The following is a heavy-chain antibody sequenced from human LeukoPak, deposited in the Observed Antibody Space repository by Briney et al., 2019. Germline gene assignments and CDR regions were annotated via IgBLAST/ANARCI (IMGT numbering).Heavy chain of an antibody. CDR1: GYTFTSYG. CDR3: ARQYYDFWSGYYTPNWFDP. J-gene: IGHJ5*02. D-gene: IGHD3-3*01. CDR2: ISAYNGNT. V-gene: IGHV1-18*01. Sequence: ASVKVSCKASGYTFTSYGISWVRQAPGQGLEWMGWISAYNGNTNYAQKLQGRVTMTTDTSTSTAYMELRSLRSDDTAVYCCARQYYDFWSGYYTPNWFDPWGQGTLVTVSS.